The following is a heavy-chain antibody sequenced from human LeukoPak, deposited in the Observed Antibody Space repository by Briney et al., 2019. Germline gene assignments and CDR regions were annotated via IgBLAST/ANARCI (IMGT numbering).Heavy chain of an antibody. V-gene: IGHV1-18*01. Sequence: ASVKVSCKASGYTFTSYGISWVRQAPGQGLEWMGWISAYNGNTNYAQKLQGRVTMTTDTSTSTAYMELRSLRSDDTAVYYCARGSDCSSTSCSVYYYYYYMDVWGKGTTVTISS. CDR2: ISAYNGNT. D-gene: IGHD2-2*01. J-gene: IGHJ6*03. CDR3: ARGSDCSSTSCSVYYYYYYMDV. CDR1: GYTFTSYG.